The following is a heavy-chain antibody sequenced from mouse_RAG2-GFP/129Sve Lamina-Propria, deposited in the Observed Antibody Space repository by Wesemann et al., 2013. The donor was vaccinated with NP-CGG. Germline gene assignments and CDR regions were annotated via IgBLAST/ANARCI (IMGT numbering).Heavy chain of an antibody. J-gene: IGHJ3*01. D-gene: IGHD3-2*01. CDR3: AKTARVSFAY. CDR2: IYPGSGNT. Sequence: QVQLKQSGAELVRPGASVKLSCKASGYTFTDYYINWVKQRPGQGLEWIARIYPGSGNTYYNEKFKGKATLTADKSSSTAYMQLSSLTSEDSAVYYCAKTARVSFAYWGQGTLVTVSA. V-gene: IGHV1-76*01. CDR1: GYTFTDYY.